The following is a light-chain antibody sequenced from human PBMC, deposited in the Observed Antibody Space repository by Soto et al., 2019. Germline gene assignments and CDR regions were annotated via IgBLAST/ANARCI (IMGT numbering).Light chain of an antibody. J-gene: IGLJ1*01. CDR2: GNS. V-gene: IGLV2-11*01. CDR3: QSYDSRLSCSV. CDR1: SSDVGGYNY. Sequence: SVLTQPRSVSGSPGQSVTISCTGTSSDVGGYNYVSWYQQLPGRAPKLLIYGNSNRPSGVSDRVSASKSGTSASLTITGLQAEDEADYYCQSYDSRLSCSVFGTGTKVTVL.